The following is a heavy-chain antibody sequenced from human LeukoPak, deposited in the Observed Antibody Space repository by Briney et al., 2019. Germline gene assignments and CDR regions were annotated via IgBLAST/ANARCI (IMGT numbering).Heavy chain of an antibody. CDR2: IIPIFGTA. Sequence: SVKVSCKASGGTFSSYAISWVRQAPGQGLEWMGGIIPIFGTANYAQKFQGRVTITADKSTSTAYMELSSLRSEDTAVYYCARNPRGYSGYDPDFQDSYYYYYMDVWGKGTTVTVSS. V-gene: IGHV1-69*06. CDR1: GGTFSSYA. CDR3: ARNPRGYSGYDPDFQDSYYYYYMDV. D-gene: IGHD5-12*01. J-gene: IGHJ6*03.